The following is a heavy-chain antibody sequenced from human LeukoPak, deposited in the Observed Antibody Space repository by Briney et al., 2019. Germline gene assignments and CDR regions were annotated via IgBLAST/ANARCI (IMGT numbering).Heavy chain of an antibody. Sequence: SETLSLTCTVSGDSISSSDYYWSWIRQNPGKGLEWIGHISYSGNTNYNPSLRSRATISVDTSKKQLSLRLTSVTSADTAVYYCARQYDAWSGYPSYFDYWGQGTLVTVSS. V-gene: IGHV4-31*03. CDR2: ISYSGNT. J-gene: IGHJ4*02. D-gene: IGHD3-3*01. CDR3: ARQYDAWSGYPSYFDY. CDR1: GDSISSSDYY.